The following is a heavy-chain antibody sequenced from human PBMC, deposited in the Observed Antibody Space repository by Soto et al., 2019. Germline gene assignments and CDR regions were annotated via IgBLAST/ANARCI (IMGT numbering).Heavy chain of an antibody. V-gene: IGHV1-69*01. J-gene: IGHJ6*02. CDR1: RDTFNKYA. CDR2: IIPIFSSR. D-gene: IGHD3-16*01. CDR3: ARGETYLGV. Sequence: QVQLVQPGAEVKKPGSSVKVSCKTSRDTFNKYAFNWVRQAPGQGLEWMGWIIPIFSSRNYAEKFQGRVTITADDSTSTAYMELRSLRFEDTAVYYCARGETYLGVWGQGTTVTVSS.